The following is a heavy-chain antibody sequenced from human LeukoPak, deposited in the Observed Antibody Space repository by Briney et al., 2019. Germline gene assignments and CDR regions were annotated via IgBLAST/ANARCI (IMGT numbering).Heavy chain of an antibody. CDR2: MYYSGST. J-gene: IGHJ5*02. D-gene: IGHD3-22*01. Sequence: PSQTLSLTCTVSGCYISSGDYYWSWIRQPPGKGLEWFAYMYYSGSTYYNPSLKSRVTMSADTSKNQLSLKLSSVTAADTAVYYCARPYYYDSRIDPWGQGILVTVSS. CDR1: GCYISSGDYY. V-gene: IGHV4-30-4*01. CDR3: ARPYYYDSRIDP.